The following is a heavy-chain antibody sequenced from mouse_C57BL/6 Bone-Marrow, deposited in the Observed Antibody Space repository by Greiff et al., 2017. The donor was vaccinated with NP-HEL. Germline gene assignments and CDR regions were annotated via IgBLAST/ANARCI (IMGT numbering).Heavy chain of an antibody. CDR1: GYTFTSYW. D-gene: IGHD2-3*01. V-gene: IGHV1-72*01. Sequence: QVQLKQPGAELVKPGASVKLSCKASGYTFTSYWMHWVKQRPGRGLEWIGRIDPNSGGTKYNEKFKSKATLTVDKPSSTAYMQLSSLTSEDSAVYDCAREEDDGYPFAYWGQGTLVTVSA. CDR3: AREEDDGYPFAY. J-gene: IGHJ3*01. CDR2: IDPNSGGT.